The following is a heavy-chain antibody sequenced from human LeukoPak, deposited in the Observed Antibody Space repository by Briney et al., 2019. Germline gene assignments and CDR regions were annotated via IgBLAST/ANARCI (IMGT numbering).Heavy chain of an antibody. Sequence: GGSLRLSGAAAVFTFSNYAMNWVRQAAGKGLGWVSGISGSGGSTYYADSVKGRFTISRDNAKNTLYLQMNSLRAEDTAVYYCARDLSYCSGGRCYPDAFDIWGQGTMVTVSS. CDR1: VFTFSNYA. CDR3: ARDLSYCSGGRCYPDAFDI. CDR2: ISGSGGST. D-gene: IGHD2-15*01. J-gene: IGHJ3*02. V-gene: IGHV3-23*01.